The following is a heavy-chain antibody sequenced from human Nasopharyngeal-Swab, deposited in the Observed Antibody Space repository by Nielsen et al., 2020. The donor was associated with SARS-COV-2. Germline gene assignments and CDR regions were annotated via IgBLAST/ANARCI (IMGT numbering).Heavy chain of an antibody. Sequence: SVQASCKASAGTFSSYAVSWVRKAPGQGLEWMGGIIPIFGTANYVQKFQGRATITADESTSIAFMELSSLRSEDTAVYYCAGWITMMRGAAFDIWGQGTMVTVSS. CDR1: AGTFSSYA. D-gene: IGHD3-10*01. CDR2: IIPIFGTA. J-gene: IGHJ3*02. V-gene: IGHV1-69*13. CDR3: AGWITMMRGAAFDI.